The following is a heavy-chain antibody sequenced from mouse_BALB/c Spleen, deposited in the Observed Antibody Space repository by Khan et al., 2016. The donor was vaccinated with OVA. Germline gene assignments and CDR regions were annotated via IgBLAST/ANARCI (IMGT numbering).Heavy chain of an antibody. CDR3: ARVYGGDFDY. CDR2: ISYSSNT. D-gene: IGHD2-10*02. CDR1: GYSITSDYA. V-gene: IGHV3-2*02. J-gene: IGHJ2*01. Sequence: EVELVESGPGLVKPSQSLSLTCTVTGYSITSDYAWNWIRQFPGNKLEWMGYISYSSNTTYNPSLKSRISITRDTSKNQFFLQLNSVTTEDTATYYCARVYGGDFDYWGKGTTLTVSS.